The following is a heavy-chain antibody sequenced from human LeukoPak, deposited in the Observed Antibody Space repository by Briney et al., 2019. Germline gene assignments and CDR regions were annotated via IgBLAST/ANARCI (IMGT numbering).Heavy chain of an antibody. CDR3: ASGDVSDAFYI. D-gene: IGHD3-10*01. CDR2: IIPIFGTA. V-gene: IGHV1-69*13. Sequence: SVKVSCKASGGTFSSYAISWVRQAPGQGLEWMGGIIPIFGTANYAQKFQGRVTITADESSSTAYMELSSLRSEDTAVYYCASGDVSDAFYIWGKGTMDTVSS. J-gene: IGHJ3*02. CDR1: GGTFSSYA.